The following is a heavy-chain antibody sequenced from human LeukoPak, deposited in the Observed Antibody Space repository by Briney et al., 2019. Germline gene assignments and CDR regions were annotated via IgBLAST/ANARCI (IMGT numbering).Heavy chain of an antibody. CDR1: GGSFSGYY. V-gene: IGHV4-34*01. Sequence: SETLSLTCAVYGGSFSGYYWSWIRQPPGKGLEWIGEINHSGSTNYNPSLKSRVTISVDTPKNQFSLKLSSVTAADTAVYYCARRGYSSSWRAFDIWGQGTMVTVSS. D-gene: IGHD6-13*01. CDR2: INHSGST. J-gene: IGHJ3*02. CDR3: ARRGYSSSWRAFDI.